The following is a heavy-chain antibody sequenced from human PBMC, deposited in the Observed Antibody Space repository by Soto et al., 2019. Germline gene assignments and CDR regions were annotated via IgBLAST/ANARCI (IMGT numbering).Heavy chain of an antibody. Sequence: GGSLRLSCAASGFTFSSYGMHWVRQAPGKGLEWVAVISYDGSNKNYADSVKVRFTISRDNSKNTLYLQMNSLRAEDTAVYYCAKLGLAGYNYYYYGMDVWGQGTTVTVSS. CDR3: AKLGLAGYNYYYYGMDV. CDR1: GFTFSSYG. V-gene: IGHV3-30*18. J-gene: IGHJ6*02. CDR2: ISYDGSNK. D-gene: IGHD6-19*01.